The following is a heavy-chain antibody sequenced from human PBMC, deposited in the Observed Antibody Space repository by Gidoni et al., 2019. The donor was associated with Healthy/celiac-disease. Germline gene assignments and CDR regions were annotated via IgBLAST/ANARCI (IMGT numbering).Heavy chain of an antibody. Sequence: QVQLVQSGAEVKKPGSSVKVSCKSSGGTFSRYAISWVRQAPGQGLEWMGGIIPIFGTANYAQKFQGRVTITADESTSTAYMELSSLRSEDTAVYYCARSDIVVVPAAIGGDYYYYGMDVWGQGTTVTVSS. V-gene: IGHV1-69*01. CDR1: GGTFSRYA. CDR2: IIPIFGTA. D-gene: IGHD2-2*01. J-gene: IGHJ6*02. CDR3: ARSDIVVVPAAIGGDYYYYGMDV.